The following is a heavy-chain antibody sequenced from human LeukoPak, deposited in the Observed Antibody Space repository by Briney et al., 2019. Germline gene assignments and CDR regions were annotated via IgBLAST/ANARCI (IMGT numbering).Heavy chain of an antibody. J-gene: IGHJ5*02. V-gene: IGHV4-38-2*02. CDR2: IYHSGST. CDR3: ARGHSSSSRGWFDP. D-gene: IGHD6-13*01. Sequence: PSETLSLTCTVSGYSISSGYYWGWIRQPPGKGLEWIGSIYHSGSTYYNPSLKSRVTISVDRSKNQFSLKLSSVTAADTAVYYCARGHSSSSRGWFDPWGQGTLVTVSS. CDR1: GYSISSGYY.